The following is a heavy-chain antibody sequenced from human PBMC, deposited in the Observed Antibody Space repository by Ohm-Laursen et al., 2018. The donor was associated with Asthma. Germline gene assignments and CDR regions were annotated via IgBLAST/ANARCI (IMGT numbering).Heavy chain of an antibody. J-gene: IGHJ4*02. CDR1: GGTFSSYA. Sequence: SVKVSCKASGGTFSSYAISWVRQAPGQGLEWMGGIIPIFGTADYAQKFQGRVTITADESTSTAYMELSSLRSEDTAVYYCATGSSGYYGSGSYNYWGQGTLVTVSS. CDR3: ATGSSGYYGSGSYNY. D-gene: IGHD3-10*01. V-gene: IGHV1-69*13. CDR2: IIPIFGTA.